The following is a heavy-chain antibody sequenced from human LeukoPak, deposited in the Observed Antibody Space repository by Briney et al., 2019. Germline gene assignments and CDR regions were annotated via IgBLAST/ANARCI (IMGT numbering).Heavy chain of an antibody. CDR3: ARDREDYDFRSGYYNGVHAFDI. V-gene: IGHV4-61*02. CDR1: GGSISSGSHY. Sequence: SQTLSLTCTVSGGSISSGSHYWSWIRQPAGKGLEWIGRIYTSGSTNYNPSLKSRVTISVDTSKNQFSLKLSSVTAADTAVYYCARDREDYDFRSGYYNGVHAFDIWGQGTMVTVSS. D-gene: IGHD3-3*01. CDR2: IYTSGST. J-gene: IGHJ3*02.